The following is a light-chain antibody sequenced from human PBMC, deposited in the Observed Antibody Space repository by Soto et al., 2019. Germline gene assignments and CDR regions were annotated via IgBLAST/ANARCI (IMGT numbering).Light chain of an antibody. Sequence: AIQMTQSPSSLSASVGDRVTITCRASQGIRNGLGWYQQKPGKAPKLLIYAASSLQSGVPSRFSGSGSGTDFTLTISSLQPEDFATYYCLQDYTYPRPIGGGTKVEIK. CDR1: QGIRNG. CDR2: AAS. CDR3: LQDYTYPRP. J-gene: IGKJ4*01. V-gene: IGKV1-6*01.